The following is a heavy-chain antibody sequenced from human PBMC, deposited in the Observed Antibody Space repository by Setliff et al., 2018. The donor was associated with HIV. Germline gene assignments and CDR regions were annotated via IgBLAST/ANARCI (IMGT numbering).Heavy chain of an antibody. CDR1: GYTFTNFG. Sequence: ASVKVSCKASGYTFTNFGIGWVRQAPGKGLEWMGGFDPEDGETIYAQKFQGRVTMTEDTSTDTAYMELSSLRSEDTAVYYCATVGPTIWGAFDIWGQGTMVTVSS. CDR2: FDPEDGET. CDR3: ATVGPTIWGAFDI. D-gene: IGHD3-16*01. J-gene: IGHJ3*02. V-gene: IGHV1-24*01.